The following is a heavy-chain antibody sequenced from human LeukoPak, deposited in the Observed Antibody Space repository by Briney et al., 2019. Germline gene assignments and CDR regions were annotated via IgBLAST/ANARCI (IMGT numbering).Heavy chain of an antibody. Sequence: PGGSLRLSCAASEFTFDDYAMPWVRQAPGKGLEWVSGISWNSGSIGYADSVKGRFTISRDNAKNSLYLQMNSLRAEDTALYYCAKDTSSSWSDYYYYMDVWGKGTTVTISS. CDR2: ISWNSGSI. CDR3: AKDTSSSWSDYYYYMDV. CDR1: EFTFDDYA. J-gene: IGHJ6*03. D-gene: IGHD6-13*01. V-gene: IGHV3-9*01.